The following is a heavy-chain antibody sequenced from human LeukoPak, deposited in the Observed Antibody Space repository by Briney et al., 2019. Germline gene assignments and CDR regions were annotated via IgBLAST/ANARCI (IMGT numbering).Heavy chain of an antibody. CDR1: GYTFTDNY. CDR3: ARGYDYVWGSFPNDAFDI. V-gene: IGHV1-2*06. CDR2: INPNSGGT. J-gene: IGHJ3*02. D-gene: IGHD3-16*01. Sequence: GASVKVSCKXSGYTFTDNYINWVRQAPGQGLEWMGRINPNSGGTNYAQNFQGRVTMTRDTSITTAYMDLSRLRSDDTAVYYCARGYDYVWGSFPNDAFDIWGQGTMVTVSS.